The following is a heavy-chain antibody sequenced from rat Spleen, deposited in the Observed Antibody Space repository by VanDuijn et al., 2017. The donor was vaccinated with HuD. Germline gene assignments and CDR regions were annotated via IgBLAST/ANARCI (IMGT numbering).Heavy chain of an antibody. CDR1: GFTFSDYY. V-gene: IGHV5-22*01. CDR2: ISSEGSST. J-gene: IGHJ3*01. CDR3: TRGGRAFAY. Sequence: EVQLVESGGGLVQPGRSLKLSCAASGFTFSDYYMAWVRQAPKKGLEWVASISSEGSSTYYPDSVKGRFTISRDNAKSTLYLQMNSLRSEDTATYYCTRGGRAFAYWGQGTLVTVSS.